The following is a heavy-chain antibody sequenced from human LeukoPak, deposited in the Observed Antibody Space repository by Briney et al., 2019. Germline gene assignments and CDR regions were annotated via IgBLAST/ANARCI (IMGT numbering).Heavy chain of an antibody. D-gene: IGHD6-25*01. CDR3: ARARGGYPNSLWDDY. CDR2: ISSSGSTI. Sequence: GGSLRPSCAASGFTFSDYYMSWIRQAPGKGLEWVSYISSSGSTIYYADSVKGRFTISRDNAKNSLYLQMNSLRAEDTAVYYCARARGGYPNSLWDDYWGQGTLVTVSS. V-gene: IGHV3-11*04. J-gene: IGHJ4*02. CDR1: GFTFSDYY.